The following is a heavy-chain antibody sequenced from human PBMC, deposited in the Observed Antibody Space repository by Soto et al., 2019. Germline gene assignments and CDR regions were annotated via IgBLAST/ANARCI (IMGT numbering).Heavy chain of an antibody. J-gene: IGHJ4*02. CDR1: GGSISSGDYY. V-gene: IGHV4-30-4*01. CDR3: ARAEKVPYYFDY. CDR2: IYYSGST. Sequence: LSETLSLTCTVSGGSISSGDYYWSWIRQPPGKGLEWIGYIYYSGSTYYNPSLKSRVTISVDTSKNQFSLKLSSVTAADTAVYYCARAEKVPYYFDYWGQGTLVTVSS. D-gene: IGHD2-2*01.